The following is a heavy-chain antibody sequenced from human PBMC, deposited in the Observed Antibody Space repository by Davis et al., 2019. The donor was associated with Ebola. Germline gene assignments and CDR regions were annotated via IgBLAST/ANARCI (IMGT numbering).Heavy chain of an antibody. J-gene: IGHJ4*02. Sequence: SETLSLTCTVSGGSISSGISYWSWIRQPAGKGLQWIGHIYTTGSTNYNPSLKSRVTISVDTSKNQFSLNLNSVTAADTALYSCARGVSGITFDYWGQGILVTVSS. D-gene: IGHD2-8*01. CDR3: ARGVSGITFDY. CDR2: IYTTGST. CDR1: GGSISSGISY. V-gene: IGHV4-61*09.